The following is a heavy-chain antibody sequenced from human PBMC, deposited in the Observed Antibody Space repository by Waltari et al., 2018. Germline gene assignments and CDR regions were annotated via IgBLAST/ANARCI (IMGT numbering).Heavy chain of an antibody. Sequence: QLQLQESGPGLVKPSETLSLTCNVSGGSISTNSYYWGWIRQSPGKGLEWIGSVFHLGSTYYKPSLRSRATVSVATSKNQFSLDLSSVTAADTAVYYCARLAPSFAGGVADFWGQGTLVTVSS. J-gene: IGHJ4*02. CDR2: VFHLGST. CDR3: ARLAPSFAGGVADF. D-gene: IGHD3-16*01. V-gene: IGHV4-39*01. CDR1: GGSISTNSYY.